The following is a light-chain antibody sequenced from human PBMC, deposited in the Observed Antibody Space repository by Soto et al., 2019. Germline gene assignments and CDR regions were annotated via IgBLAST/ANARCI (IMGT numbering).Light chain of an antibody. CDR1: SGSVSTSYY. V-gene: IGLV8-61*01. CDR2: STN. Sequence: VVTQEPSFSVSPGGTVTLTCGLSSGSVSTSYYPSWYQQTPGQAPRTLIYSTNTRSSGVPDRFSGSILGNKAALTITGAQADDESDYYCVLYMGSGFWVFGGGTKLTVL. J-gene: IGLJ3*02. CDR3: VLYMGSGFWV.